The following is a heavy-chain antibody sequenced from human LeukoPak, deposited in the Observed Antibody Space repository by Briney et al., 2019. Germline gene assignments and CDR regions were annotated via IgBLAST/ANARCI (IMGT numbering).Heavy chain of an antibody. CDR1: GYTLTELS. CDR3: ARDFYSADTAMVTARGPDP. Sequence: ASVKVSCKVSGYTLTELSMHWVRQAPGKGREWMGGFDPEDGETIYAQKFQGRVTMTEDTSTDTAYMELSSLRSEDTAVYYCARDFYSADTAMVTARGPDPWGQGTLVTVSS. D-gene: IGHD5-18*01. CDR2: FDPEDGET. J-gene: IGHJ5*02. V-gene: IGHV1-24*01.